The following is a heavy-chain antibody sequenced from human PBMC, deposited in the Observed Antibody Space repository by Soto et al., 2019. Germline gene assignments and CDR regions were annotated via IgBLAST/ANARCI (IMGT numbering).Heavy chain of an antibody. V-gene: IGHV3-23*01. CDR1: GFTFPNCA. CDR2: ISGSGGGT. D-gene: IGHD6-19*01. J-gene: IGHJ4*02. Sequence: EVQLLESGGGLVQPGGSLRLSCAASGFTFPNCAMSWVRQAPGKGLEWVSTISGSGGGTYYTDSVKGRFTISRDNSKNTLFLHMNSLRAEDTAVYYCAAPPYWYSSGWYVGFDYWGQGTLVTVSS. CDR3: AAPPYWYSSGWYVGFDY.